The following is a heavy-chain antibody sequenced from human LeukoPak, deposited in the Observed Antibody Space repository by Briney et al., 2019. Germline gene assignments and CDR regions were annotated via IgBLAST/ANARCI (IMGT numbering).Heavy chain of an antibody. D-gene: IGHD2-2*02. CDR1: GFTFSSYW. CDR2: IKQDGSEK. Sequence: GSLRLSCAASGFTFSSYWMSWVRQAPGKGLEWVANIKQDGSEKYYVDSVKGRFTISRDNAKNSLYLQMNSLRAEDTAVYYCARDTLSSAVVVPAAIVDYWGQGTLVTVSS. CDR3: ARDTLSSAVVVPAAIVDY. J-gene: IGHJ4*02. V-gene: IGHV3-7*03.